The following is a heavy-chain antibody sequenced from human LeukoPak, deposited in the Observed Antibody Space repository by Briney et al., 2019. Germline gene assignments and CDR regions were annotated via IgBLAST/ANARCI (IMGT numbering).Heavy chain of an antibody. J-gene: IGHJ4*02. D-gene: IGHD3-22*01. V-gene: IGHV1-18*01. CDR2: ISADNGNT. CDR3: ARVSYDSSGYYHDPY. CDR1: GYTFTSYG. Sequence: ASVKVSCKASGYTFTSYGISWVRQAPGQGREWMGWISADNGNTKYTQKLQGRVTMTTDTSTSTAYMELRSLRSDDTAVYYCARVSYDSSGYYHDPYWGQGTLVIVSS.